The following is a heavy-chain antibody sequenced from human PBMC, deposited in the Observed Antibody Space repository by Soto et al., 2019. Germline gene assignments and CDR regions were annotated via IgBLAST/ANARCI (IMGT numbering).Heavy chain of an antibody. CDR1: GFTFTGHY. D-gene: IGHD2-8*01. J-gene: IGHJ4*02. V-gene: IGHV1-2*02. CDR3: PIMGSFFSPSHGYFKY. CDR2: INPNSGGT. Sequence: ASVKVSCKASGFTFTGHYIHWVRQAPGQGHEWMGWINPNSGGTSYAQKFQGRVIMTRDTSITTAYMELIRLSAYDTAVSYFPIMGSFFSPSHGYFKYWDQGILITISS.